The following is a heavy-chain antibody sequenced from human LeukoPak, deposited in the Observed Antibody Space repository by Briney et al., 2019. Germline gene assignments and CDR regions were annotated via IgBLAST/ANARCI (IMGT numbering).Heavy chain of an antibody. J-gene: IGHJ5*02. V-gene: IGHV3-21*01. CDR3: ARAKRWLTNWFDP. CDR1: GFTFSGYT. D-gene: IGHD5-24*01. CDR2: ISSSSSYI. Sequence: GGALRLSCAASGFTFSGYTMNWVRQAPGKGLEWVSSISSSSSYIYYADSVKGRFTISRDNAKKSLYLQMNSLRAEDTAVYYCARAKRWLTNWFDPWGQGTLVTVSS.